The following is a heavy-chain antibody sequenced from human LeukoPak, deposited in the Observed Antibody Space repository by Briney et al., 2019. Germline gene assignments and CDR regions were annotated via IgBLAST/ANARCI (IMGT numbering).Heavy chain of an antibody. D-gene: IGHD6-19*01. CDR2: ISWNSGSI. J-gene: IGHJ4*02. Sequence: GGSLRLSCAASGFTFDDYAMHWVRQAPGKGLEWVSGISWNSGSIGYADSVKGRFTISRDNAKNSLYLQMNSLRAEDTALYYCAKDNLSGWHYWGQGTLVTVSS. CDR3: AKDNLSGWHY. V-gene: IGHV3-9*01. CDR1: GFTFDDYA.